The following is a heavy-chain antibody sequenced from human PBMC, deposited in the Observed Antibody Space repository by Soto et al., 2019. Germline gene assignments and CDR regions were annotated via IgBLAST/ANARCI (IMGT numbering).Heavy chain of an antibody. D-gene: IGHD3-3*01. J-gene: IGHJ4*02. CDR3: ARDGDVDY. CDR1: GFTFSSYS. Sequence: EVQLVESGGGVVQPGGSLRLSCAASGFTFSSYSMNWVRQAPGKGLEWLSYISSSSSTIYYADSVKGRFTISRDNAKNSLYLQMSSLRDEDTAVYYGARDGDVDYWGQGILVTVSS. V-gene: IGHV3-48*02. CDR2: ISSSSSTI.